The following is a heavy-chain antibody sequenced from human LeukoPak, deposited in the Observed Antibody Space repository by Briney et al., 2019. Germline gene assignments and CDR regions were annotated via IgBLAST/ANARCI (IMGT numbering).Heavy chain of an antibody. D-gene: IGHD5-24*01. Sequence: GGSLRLSCAASGFTFSSYSMNWVRQAPGRGLEWVSSISSSSSYIYYADSVKGRFTISRDNAKNSLYLQMNSLRAEDTAVYYCARDPMSSDVYNGMDVWGQGTTVTVSS. CDR3: ARDPMSSDVYNGMDV. CDR1: GFTFSSYS. CDR2: ISSSSSYI. V-gene: IGHV3-21*01. J-gene: IGHJ6*02.